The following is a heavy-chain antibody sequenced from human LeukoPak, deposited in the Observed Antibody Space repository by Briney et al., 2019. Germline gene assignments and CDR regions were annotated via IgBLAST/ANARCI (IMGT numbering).Heavy chain of an antibody. CDR3: ASFSLKGVGHHIRKTWRRYYFDY. Sequence: GGSLRLSCAASGFTFSSYAISWVRQAPGQGLEWMGGIIPIFGTANYAQKFQGRVTITADKSTSTAYMELSSLRSEDTAVYYCASFSLKGVGHHIRKTWRRYYFDYWGQGTLVTVSS. CDR2: IIPIFGTA. V-gene: IGHV1-69*06. J-gene: IGHJ4*02. CDR1: GFTFSSYA. D-gene: IGHD1-14*01.